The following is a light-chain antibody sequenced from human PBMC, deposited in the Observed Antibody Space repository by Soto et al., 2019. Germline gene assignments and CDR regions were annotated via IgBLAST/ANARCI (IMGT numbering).Light chain of an antibody. V-gene: IGLV1-47*01. CDR1: TSNLEDNH. J-gene: IGLJ2*01. CDR3: AAWDDSLSVVV. Sequence: QSVLTQPPSASGTPGQRVTISCSGNTSNLEDNHVYWYRRLPGTAPRLLLYRNNQRPSGVPDRFSGSKSGTSASLAISGLRSEDEVDYFCAAWDDSLSVVVFGGGTKLTVL. CDR2: RNN.